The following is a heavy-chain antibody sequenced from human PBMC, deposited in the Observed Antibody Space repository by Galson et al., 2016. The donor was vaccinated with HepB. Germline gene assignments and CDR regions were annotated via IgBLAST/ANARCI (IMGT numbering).Heavy chain of an antibody. V-gene: IGHV3-30-3*01. D-gene: IGHD4-17*01. Sequence: SLRLSCAASGITFSSYAMHWVRQAPGKGLEWVAVISYDGSNKYYAGSVKGRFTISRDNSKNTLYLQMNSLRAEDTAVYYCARGPLTVNTYCCWFDPWGQGTLVTVSS. CDR2: ISYDGSNK. CDR3: ARGPLTVNTYCCWFDP. CDR1: GITFSSYA. J-gene: IGHJ5*02.